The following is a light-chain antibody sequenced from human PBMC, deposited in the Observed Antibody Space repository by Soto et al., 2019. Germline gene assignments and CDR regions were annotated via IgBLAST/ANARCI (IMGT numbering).Light chain of an antibody. J-gene: IGKJ2*01. V-gene: IGKV1-39*01. CDR3: QQSYSTPT. CDR1: QSISSY. Sequence: DIQMTQSPSSLSASVGDRVTITCRASQSISSYLNWYQQKPGKAPKLLIYAASSLQSGVPSRFSGSGSGTDFPLTISSLQPEDFATYYCQQSYSTPTFGPGTKLEIK. CDR2: AAS.